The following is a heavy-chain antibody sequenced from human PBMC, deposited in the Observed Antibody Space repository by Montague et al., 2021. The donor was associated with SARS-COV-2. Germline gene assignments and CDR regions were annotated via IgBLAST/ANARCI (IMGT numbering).Heavy chain of an antibody. CDR2: ISYDGSNK. D-gene: IGHD3-3*02. CDR3: ARELASDIDY. V-gene: IGHV3-30-3*01. CDR1: GFTFSSYA. Sequence: SLRLSCAASGFTFSSYAMHWVRQAPGKGLEWVAVISYDGSNKYYADSVKGRFTISGDNSKNTLYLQMNSLRAEDTAVYYCARELASDIDYWGQGTLVTVSS. J-gene: IGHJ4*02.